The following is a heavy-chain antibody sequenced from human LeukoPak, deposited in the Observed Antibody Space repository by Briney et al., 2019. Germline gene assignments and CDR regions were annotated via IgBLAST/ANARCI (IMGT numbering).Heavy chain of an antibody. D-gene: IGHD3-22*01. CDR2: IYTSGST. Sequence: KPSETLSLTCTVSGGSICSYYWSWIRQPAGKGLEWIGRIYTSGSTNYNPSLKSRVTMSVDTSKNQFSLKLSSVTAADTAVYYCAREVYYDSSGYYYEVLDYWGQGTLVTVSS. V-gene: IGHV4-4*07. CDR3: AREVYYDSSGYYYEVLDY. J-gene: IGHJ4*02. CDR1: GGSICSYY.